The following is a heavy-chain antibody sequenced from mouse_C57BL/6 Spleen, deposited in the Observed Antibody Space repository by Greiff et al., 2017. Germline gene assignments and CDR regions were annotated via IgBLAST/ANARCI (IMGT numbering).Heavy chain of an antibody. CDR1: GFTFSDYY. CDR2: INYDGSST. Sequence: EVKLMESEGGLVQPGSSMKLSCTASGFTFSDYYMAWVRQVPEKGLEWVANINYDGSSTYYLDSLKSRFIISRDNAKNILYLQMSSLKSEDTATYYCARDPSTATFYGSSPYFDVWGTETTVTVSS. CDR3: ARDPSTATFYGSSPYFDV. J-gene: IGHJ1*03. D-gene: IGHD1-1*01. V-gene: IGHV5-16*01.